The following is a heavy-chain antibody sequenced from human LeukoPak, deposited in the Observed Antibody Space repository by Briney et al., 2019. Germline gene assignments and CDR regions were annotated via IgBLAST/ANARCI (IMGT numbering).Heavy chain of an antibody. CDR1: GGSVSSGSYY. CDR3: ARDGPAYTSRWYDYYYGLDV. J-gene: IGHJ6*02. V-gene: IGHV4-61*01. Sequence: SETLSLTCTASGGSVSSGSYYWSWIRQPPGKGLEWIGYIYYSGSTNYNPSLKSRVTISIDTSKNQFSLKLTSVTSADTAVYYCARDGPAYTSRWYDYYYGLDVWGQGTTVTVSS. CDR2: IYYSGST. D-gene: IGHD2-2*01.